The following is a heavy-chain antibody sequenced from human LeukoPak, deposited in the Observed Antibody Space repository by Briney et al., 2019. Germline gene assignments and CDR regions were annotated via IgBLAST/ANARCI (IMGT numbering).Heavy chain of an antibody. CDR2: ISSSGTTI. V-gene: IGHV3-48*03. J-gene: IGHJ6*04. Sequence: PGGSLRRSCAASGFTFSTYEMNWVRQAPGKGLEWVSCISSSGTTIYDADSVKGRFTISRDNAKNSLYLQMNSLRAEDTAVYYCARDYYGSYDMDVWGKGTTVTVSS. CDR3: ARDYYGSYDMDV. D-gene: IGHD3-10*01. CDR1: GFTFSTYE.